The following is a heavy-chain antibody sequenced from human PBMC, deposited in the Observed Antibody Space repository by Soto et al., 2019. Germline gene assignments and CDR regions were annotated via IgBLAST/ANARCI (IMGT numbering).Heavy chain of an antibody. V-gene: IGHV3-21*01. J-gene: IGHJ6*02. D-gene: IGHD3-10*01. CDR1: AFTFSRYN. Sequence: ESLKISCAASAFTFSRYNMNWVRQAPGKGLEWVSSISSSDSYIYYADSVKGRFTISRDNAKNSLYLQMNTLRAEDTAVYYCARGRARDYYYGMDVWGQGTTVTVSS. CDR2: ISSSDSYI. CDR3: ARGRARDYYYGMDV.